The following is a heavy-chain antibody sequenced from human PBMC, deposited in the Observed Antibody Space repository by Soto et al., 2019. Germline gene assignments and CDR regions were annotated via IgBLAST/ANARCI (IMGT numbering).Heavy chain of an antibody. J-gene: IGHJ5*02. D-gene: IGHD1-26*01. CDR2: IHSSGSS. CDR1: GGAISGYY. V-gene: IGHV4-4*07. Sequence: QVQLQESGPGLVKPSETLSLTCSVSGGAISGYYWSWIRQPAGKGLEWVGRIHSSGSSNFNPSLKGPGTMPVDTSKNDFSLILSSVTAADTAVDYCARGKCIGRGVHHWGRGTLVTVSS. CDR3: ARGKCIGRGVHH.